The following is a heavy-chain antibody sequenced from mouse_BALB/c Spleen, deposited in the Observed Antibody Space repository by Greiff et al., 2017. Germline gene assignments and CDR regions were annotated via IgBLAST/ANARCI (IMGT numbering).Heavy chain of an antibody. CDR2: IDPANGNT. V-gene: IGHV14-3*02. CDR3: ARLEYRYYFDY. Sequence: EVQLQQSGAELVKPGASVKLSCTASGFNIKDTYMHWVKQRPEQGLEWIGRIDPANGNTKYDPKFQGKATITADTSSNTAYLQLSSLTSEDTAVYYCARLEYRYYFDYWGQGTTLTVAS. J-gene: IGHJ2*01. D-gene: IGHD5-1*01. CDR1: GFNIKDTY.